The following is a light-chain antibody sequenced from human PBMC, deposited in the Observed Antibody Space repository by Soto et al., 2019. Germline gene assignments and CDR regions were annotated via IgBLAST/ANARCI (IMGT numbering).Light chain of an antibody. Sequence: QYVLTQPASVSGSLGQSIPISCTGTISDVGRFDVVSWYQHHPGQVPTLTLYEDSRRPSGVSSRCSGSKSGNTASLTSSVLQSEDEADYYCCAYVNSRSYVFGSGTHVTVL. J-gene: IGLJ1*01. V-gene: IGLV2-23*01. CDR1: ISDVGRFDV. CDR3: CAYVNSRSYV. CDR2: EDS.